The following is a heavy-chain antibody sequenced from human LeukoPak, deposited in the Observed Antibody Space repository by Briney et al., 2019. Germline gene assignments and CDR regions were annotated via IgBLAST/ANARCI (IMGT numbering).Heavy chain of an antibody. CDR2: INPNSGGT. CDR1: GYTFTGYY. CDR3: ARDCGDYDYGMDV. J-gene: IGHJ6*02. D-gene: IGHD4-17*01. V-gene: IGHV1-2*02. Sequence: ASVKVSCKASGYTFTGYYMHWVRQAPGQGLEWMGWINPNSGGTNYAQKFQGRVTMTRDTSISTAYMELSRLRSDDTAVYYCARDCGDYDYGMDVWGQGTTVTVSS.